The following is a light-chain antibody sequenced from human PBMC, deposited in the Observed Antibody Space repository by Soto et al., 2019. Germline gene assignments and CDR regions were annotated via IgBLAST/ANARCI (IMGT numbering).Light chain of an antibody. CDR1: SSDVGGYNY. J-gene: IGLJ1*01. Sequence: QSALTQPRSVSGSPGQSVTISCPGTSSDVGGYNYVSWYQQHPGKAPKLMIYDVSKRPSAVPDRFSGSKSGNTASLTISGLQAEDEADYYCCSYAGSYTYVFGTGTKVTVL. V-gene: IGLV2-11*01. CDR3: CSYAGSYTYV. CDR2: DVS.